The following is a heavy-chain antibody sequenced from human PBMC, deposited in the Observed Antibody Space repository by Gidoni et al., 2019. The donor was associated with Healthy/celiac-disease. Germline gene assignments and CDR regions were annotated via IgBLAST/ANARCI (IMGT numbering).Heavy chain of an antibody. Sequence: EVQLVESGGGLVKPGGSLRLSCAASGFTFSSYSMNWVRQAPGKGLECVSSISSCSSYIYYVDSVKCRFTISIDNAKNSLYLLMNSLRAEDTAVYYCAREGVVDTAMVDYFDYWGQGTLVTVSS. D-gene: IGHD5-18*01. V-gene: IGHV3-21*01. CDR3: AREGVVDTAMVDYFDY. J-gene: IGHJ4*02. CDR1: GFTFSSYS. CDR2: ISSCSSYI.